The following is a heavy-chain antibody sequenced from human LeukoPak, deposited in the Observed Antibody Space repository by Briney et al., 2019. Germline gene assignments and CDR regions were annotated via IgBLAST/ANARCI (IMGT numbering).Heavy chain of an antibody. CDR1: GFIFNNYA. CDR3: AKDQRFGDLDDY. CDR2: ISGTGAPT. D-gene: IGHD3-10*01. J-gene: IGHJ4*02. V-gene: IGHV3-23*01. Sequence: SGGSLRLSCAASGFIFNNYAMSWVRQAPGKGLEWVSSISGTGAPTYYADSVKGRFAISRDNSKNTLYLQMSSLRAEDTAVYYCAKDQRFGDLDDYRGQGALVTVSS.